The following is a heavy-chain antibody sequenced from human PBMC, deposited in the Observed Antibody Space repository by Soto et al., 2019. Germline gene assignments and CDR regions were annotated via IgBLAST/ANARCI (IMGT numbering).Heavy chain of an antibody. CDR3: XRSTNDYGDRH. D-gene: IGHD4-17*01. Sequence: QVQLVQSGAEVKKPGASVKVSCKASGYTFTSYDINWVRQATGQGLEWMGWMNPDSGNTGYAQKFQGRVTMTRNTXXXXXXXXXXXXXXXXXXXXXXXRSTNDYGDRHWGQGTLVTVSS. J-gene: IGHJ4*02. CDR1: GYTFTSYD. V-gene: IGHV1-8*01. CDR2: MNPDSGNT.